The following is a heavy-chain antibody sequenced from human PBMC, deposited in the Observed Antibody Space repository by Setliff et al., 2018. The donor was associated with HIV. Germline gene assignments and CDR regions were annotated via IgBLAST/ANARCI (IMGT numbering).Heavy chain of an antibody. CDR1: GFTFSTYW. V-gene: IGHV3-7*01. CDR2: IKQEGSEK. Sequence: GGSLRLSCAASGFTFSTYWLSWVRQAPGEGLEGVANIKQEGSEKYYVDSVKGRFTISRDNAKNSLYLQMNILRAEDTAVYNCARVEPPILKEPAAFFDHWGQGTLVTVSS. D-gene: IGHD2-2*01. J-gene: IGHJ4*02. CDR3: ARVEPPILKEPAAFFDH.